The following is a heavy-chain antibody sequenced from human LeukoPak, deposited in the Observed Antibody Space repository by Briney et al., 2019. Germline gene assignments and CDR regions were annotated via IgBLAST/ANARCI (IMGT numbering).Heavy chain of an antibody. CDR3: ARDPRVRSSSSFYFDY. CDR1: GGSISSGSYY. V-gene: IGHV4-61*02. D-gene: IGHD6-6*01. J-gene: IGHJ4*02. CDR2: IYTSGST. Sequence: PSQTLSLTCTVSGGSISSGSYYWSWIRQPAGKGLEWIGRIYTSGSTNYNPSLKSRVTISVDTSKNQFSLKLSSVTAADTAVYYCARDPRVRSSSSFYFDYWGQGTLVTVSS.